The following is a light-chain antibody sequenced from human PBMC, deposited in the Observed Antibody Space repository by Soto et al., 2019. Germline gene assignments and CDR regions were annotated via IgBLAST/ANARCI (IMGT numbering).Light chain of an antibody. V-gene: IGKV3-15*01. CDR3: QQYNTWPPVT. Sequence: EIVRTQSPATLSVSPGERATLSCRASQSVSSNLAGYQQKPGQAPRLLIYGASTRATGIPARFSGSGSGTEFTLTISSLQSEDFAVYYCQQYNTWPPVTFGQGTKLEIK. CDR2: GAS. CDR1: QSVSSN. J-gene: IGKJ2*01.